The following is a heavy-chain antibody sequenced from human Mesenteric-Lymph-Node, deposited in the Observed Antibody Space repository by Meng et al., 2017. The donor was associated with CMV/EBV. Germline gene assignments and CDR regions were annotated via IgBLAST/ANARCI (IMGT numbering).Heavy chain of an antibody. CDR3: VRGGRGAVATATGY. Sequence: GGSLRLSCAASGFTFSSYSIHWVRQAPGKGLEWVAVISFDGSSEYYADSVKGRFTISRDNSKNTLFVQMNSLRVEDTAVYYCVRGGRGAVATATGYWGQGTLVTVSS. V-gene: IGHV3-30-3*01. CDR2: ISFDGSSE. J-gene: IGHJ4*02. CDR1: GFTFSSYS. D-gene: IGHD6-19*01.